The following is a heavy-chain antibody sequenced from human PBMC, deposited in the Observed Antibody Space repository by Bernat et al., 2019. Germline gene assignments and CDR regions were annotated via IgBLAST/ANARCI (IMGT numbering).Heavy chain of an antibody. J-gene: IGHJ5*02. V-gene: IGHV3-43*01. Sequence: EVQLVESGGVVVQPGGSLRLSCAASGFIFDDYTMLWVRQAPGKGLECVSLISWDGGNTYYADSVKGRFTVSRDNSRYSLYLQMSSLRTEDTALYYCAKGGDGYAPPDHWGQGTLVTVSS. D-gene: IGHD5-24*01. CDR1: GFIFDDYT. CDR3: AKGGDGYAPPDH. CDR2: ISWDGGNT.